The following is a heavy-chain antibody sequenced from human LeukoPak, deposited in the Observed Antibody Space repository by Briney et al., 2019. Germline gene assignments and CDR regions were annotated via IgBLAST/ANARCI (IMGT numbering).Heavy chain of an antibody. CDR3: ATGGFMVRGVIIPH. J-gene: IGHJ4*02. D-gene: IGHD3-10*01. V-gene: IGHV1-24*01. CDR2: FDPEDGET. Sequence: GSVKVSCKVSGYTLTELSMHWVRQAPGKGLEWMGGFDPEDGETIYAQKFQGRVTMTEDTSTDTAYMELSSLRSEDTAVYYCATGGFMVRGVIIPHWGQGTLVTVSS. CDR1: GYTLTELS.